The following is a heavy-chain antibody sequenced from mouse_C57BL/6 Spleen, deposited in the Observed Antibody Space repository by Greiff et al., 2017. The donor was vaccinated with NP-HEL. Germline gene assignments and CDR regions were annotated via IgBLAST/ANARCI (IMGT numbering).Heavy chain of an antibody. CDR2: LDPSDSYT. D-gene: IGHD2-4*01. CDR1: GYTFTSYW. J-gene: IGHJ3*01. V-gene: IGHV1-69*01. Sequence: QVQLQQPGAELVMPGASVKLSCKASGYTFTSYWMHWVKQRPGQGLEWIGELDPSDSYTNYNQKFKGKSTLTVDKSSSTAYMQLSSLTSEDSAVYYCASYDYDLFAYWGQGTLVTVSA. CDR3: ASYDYDLFAY.